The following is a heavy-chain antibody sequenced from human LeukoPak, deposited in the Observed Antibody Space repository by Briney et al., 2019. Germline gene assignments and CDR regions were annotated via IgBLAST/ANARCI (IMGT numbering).Heavy chain of an antibody. J-gene: IGHJ4*02. D-gene: IGHD2-15*01. Sequence: GGSLRLSCAASGFTFSSYAMSWVRQAPGKGLEWVSAISGSGGTTYYADSAKGRFTIPRDNSKNTLYLQMNSLRAEDTALYYCAKGGYCSGGSCYRFDYWGQGTLVTVSS. V-gene: IGHV3-23*01. CDR2: ISGSGGTT. CDR1: GFTFSSYA. CDR3: AKGGYCSGGSCYRFDY.